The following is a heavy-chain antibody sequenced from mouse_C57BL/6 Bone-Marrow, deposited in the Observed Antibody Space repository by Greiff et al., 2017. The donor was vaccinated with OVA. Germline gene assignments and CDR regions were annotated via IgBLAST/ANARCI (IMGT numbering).Heavy chain of an antibody. CDR1: GYTFTNYW. D-gene: IGHD3-3*01. CDR3: ARGGGLYFDY. Sequence: QVQLQQSGAELVRPGTSVKMSCKASGYTFTNYWIGWAKQRPGHGLEWIGDIYPGGGYTNYNEKFKGQATLTADKSSSTAYMQFSSLTSEDSAIYYCARGGGLYFDYWGQGTTRTVSS. J-gene: IGHJ2*01. CDR2: IYPGGGYT. V-gene: IGHV1-63*01.